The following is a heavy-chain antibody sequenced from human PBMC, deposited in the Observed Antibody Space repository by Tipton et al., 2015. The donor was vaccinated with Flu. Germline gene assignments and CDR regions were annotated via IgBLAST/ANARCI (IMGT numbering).Heavy chain of an antibody. J-gene: IGHJ4*02. CDR2: INSDGSTT. CDR1: GFTFSGYW. CDR3: AKQYSENYQGGDF. V-gene: IGHV3-74*02. D-gene: IGHD1-7*01. Sequence: QLVQSGGGVVQPGRSLRLSCAASGFTFSGYWMYWVRQAPGKGLVWVSRINSDGSTTSYADSVKGRFTISRDNAKNTLYLQMDSLRVEDTAVYYCAKQYSENYQGGDFWGQGTLVTVSS.